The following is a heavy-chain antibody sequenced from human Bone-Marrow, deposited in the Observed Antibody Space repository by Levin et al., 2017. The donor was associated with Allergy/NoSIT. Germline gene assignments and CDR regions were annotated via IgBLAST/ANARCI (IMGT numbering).Heavy chain of an antibody. J-gene: IGHJ4*02. CDR2: INPKTGGA. Sequence: ASVKVSCKASGYTFTDFYINWVRQAPGQGLEWVGWINPKTGGANFAQKFQGRVTMTRDTSISTAYMEVTRLTSDDTAVFYCSGSPGSPADIATSGFSFDYWGRETLVTVSS. CDR3: SGSPGSPADIATSGFSFDY. V-gene: IGHV1-2*02. CDR1: GYTFTDFY. D-gene: IGHD2-15*01.